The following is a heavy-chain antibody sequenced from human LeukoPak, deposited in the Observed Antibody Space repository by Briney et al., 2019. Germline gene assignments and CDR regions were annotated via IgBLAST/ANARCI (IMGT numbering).Heavy chain of an antibody. J-gene: IGHJ4*02. CDR2: VYYGRSP. V-gene: IGHV4-39*02. Sequence: SETLSLTCIVSGGSISSTTYYWAWIRQPPGKGLEWIGSVYYGRSPYFNPSLESRATISVDTSKNHFSLKMSSVTAADTAVYYCARSSGTGTFSYWDQGTLVTVPS. D-gene: IGHD6-25*01. CDR3: ARSSGTGTFSY. CDR1: GGSISSTTYY.